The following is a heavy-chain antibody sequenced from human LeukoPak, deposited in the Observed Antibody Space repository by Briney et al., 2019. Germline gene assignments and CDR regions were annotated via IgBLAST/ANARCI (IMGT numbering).Heavy chain of an antibody. J-gene: IGHJ4*02. V-gene: IGHV3-33*06. D-gene: IGHD1-26*01. Sequence: PGGSLRLSCAASRFTFSSYGMHWVRQAPGKGLEWVAVIWYDGSNKYYADSVKGRFTISRDNSKNTLYLQMNSLRAEDTAVYYCAKDSVGATAYFDYWGQGTLVTVSS. CDR2: IWYDGSNK. CDR1: RFTFSSYG. CDR3: AKDSVGATAYFDY.